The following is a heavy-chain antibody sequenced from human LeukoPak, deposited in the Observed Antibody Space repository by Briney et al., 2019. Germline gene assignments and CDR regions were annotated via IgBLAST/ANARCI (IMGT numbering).Heavy chain of an antibody. V-gene: IGHV1-8*01. J-gene: IGHJ6*02. CDR2: MNPNSDNT. CDR3: ARGNGYVEGAAAGTTVMDL. Sequence: ASVKVSCEASGYSFTNYDINWVRQATGQGLEWMGWMNPNSDNTIYAQKFQGRVTMTSDTSITTAYMELSSLRSEDTAVYYCARGNGYVEGAAAGTTVMDLWGQGTTVTVSS. CDR1: GYSFTNYD. D-gene: IGHD6-13*01.